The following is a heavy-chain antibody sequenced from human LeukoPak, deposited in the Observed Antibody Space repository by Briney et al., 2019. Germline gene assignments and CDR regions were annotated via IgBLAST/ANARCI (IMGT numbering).Heavy chain of an antibody. D-gene: IGHD4-17*01. J-gene: IGHJ4*02. CDR1: GYSFTSYG. CDR2: ISAYNDNT. CDR3: ARDYGDYGYYFDC. V-gene: IGHV1-18*01. Sequence: ASVKVSCKASGYSFTSYGISWVRQAPGQGLEWMGWISAYNDNTNYAQKLQGRVTTTTDTSTSTAYMELWSLRSDDTAVYYCARDYGDYGYYFDCWGQGTLVTVSS.